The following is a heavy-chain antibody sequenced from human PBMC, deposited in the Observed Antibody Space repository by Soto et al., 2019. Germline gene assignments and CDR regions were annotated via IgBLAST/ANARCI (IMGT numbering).Heavy chain of an antibody. D-gene: IGHD6-19*01. J-gene: IGHJ6*03. CDR2: IRSKANSYVT. Sequence: GGSLRLSCAASGFTFSGSAMHWVRQASGKGLEWVGRIRSKANSYVTAYAASVKGRFTISRDDSKNTAYLQMNSLKTEDTAVYYCTRHLPQWRGAVTPYYYYYYMDVWGKGTTVTVSS. V-gene: IGHV3-73*01. CDR3: TRHLPQWRGAVTPYYYYYYMDV. CDR1: GFTFSGSA.